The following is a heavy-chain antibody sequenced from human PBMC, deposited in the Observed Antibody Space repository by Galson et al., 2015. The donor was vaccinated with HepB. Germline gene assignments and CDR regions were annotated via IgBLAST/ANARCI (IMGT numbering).Heavy chain of an antibody. CDR3: AKRGVGDYVWGSYRPDYYGMDV. CDR1: GFTFSSYA. CDR2: ISGSGGST. Sequence: SLRLSCAASGFTFSSYAMSWVRQAPGKGLEWVSAISGSGGSTYYEDSVKGRFTISRDNSKNTLYLQMNSLRAEDTALYYCAKRGVGDYVWGSYRPDYYGMDVWGQGTTVTVSS. V-gene: IGHV3-23*01. D-gene: IGHD3-16*02. J-gene: IGHJ6*02.